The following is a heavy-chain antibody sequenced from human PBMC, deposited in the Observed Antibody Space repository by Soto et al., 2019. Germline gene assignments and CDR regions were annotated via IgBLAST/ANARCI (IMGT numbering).Heavy chain of an antibody. J-gene: IGHJ6*03. CDR2: ISSSSSYI. Sequence: GSLRLSCAASGFTFSSYAMSWVRQAPGKGLEWVSSISSSSSYIYYADSVKGRFTISRDNAKNSLYLQMNSLRAEDTAVYYCARGDLSYDFWSGYSSGLYYYYYYMDVWGKGTTVTVSS. CDR3: ARGDLSYDFWSGYSSGLYYYYYYMDV. V-gene: IGHV3-21*01. D-gene: IGHD3-3*01. CDR1: GFTFSSYA.